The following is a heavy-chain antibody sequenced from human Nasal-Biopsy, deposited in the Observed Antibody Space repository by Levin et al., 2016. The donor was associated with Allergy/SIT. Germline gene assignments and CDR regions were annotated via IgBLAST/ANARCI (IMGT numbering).Heavy chain of an antibody. V-gene: IGHV4-31*03. CDR1: GDSLSSGNFY. CDR3: ARDRSGTYIDT. Sequence: SETLSLTCTVTGDSLSSGNFYWSWIRQHSEKGLEWIGYIYHSGHTHYNPSLRSRATISVDTSKNQVSLTLHSLTPADTAIYYCARDRSGTYIDTWGQGTLVTVS. J-gene: IGHJ5*02. CDR2: IYHSGHT. D-gene: IGHD1-26*01.